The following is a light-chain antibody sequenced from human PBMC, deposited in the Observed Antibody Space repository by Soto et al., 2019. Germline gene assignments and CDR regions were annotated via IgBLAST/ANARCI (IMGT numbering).Light chain of an antibody. CDR2: GVS. J-gene: IGKJ4*01. V-gene: IGKV3-20*01. CDR1: ERVSSDRF. Sequence: EIVLTQSPGTLSLSPGERATLSCRASERVSSDRFLAWYQQRPGQAPRLLIYGVSSRATGVPDRFRGSGSGTDFTLTISRLEPEDFAVYYCQQHGTSITFGGGTKLESK. CDR3: QQHGTSIT.